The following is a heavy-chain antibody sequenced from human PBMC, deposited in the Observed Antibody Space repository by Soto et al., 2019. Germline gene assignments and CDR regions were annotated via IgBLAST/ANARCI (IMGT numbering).Heavy chain of an antibody. CDR3: ASSGVVAGDRYWFDP. D-gene: IGHD6-19*01. V-gene: IGHV4-31*01. Sequence: QVQLQESGPGLVKPSQTLSLTCTVSGGSISSGGYYWSWIRQHPGKGLEWIWYVYYSGSTYYNPSHKSQVTISVTTSKNQSTHTLNSETAADTAVYYCASSGVVAGDRYWFDPWGQGTLVTVSS. J-gene: IGHJ5*02. CDR1: GGSISSGGYY. CDR2: VYYSGST.